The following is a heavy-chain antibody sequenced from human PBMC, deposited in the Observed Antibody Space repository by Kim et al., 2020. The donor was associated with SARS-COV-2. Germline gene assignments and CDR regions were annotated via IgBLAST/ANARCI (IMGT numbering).Heavy chain of an antibody. J-gene: IGHJ6*02. Sequence: GGSLRLSCAASGFTFSDHYMDWVRQAPGKGLEWVGRTRNKANGYTTEYAASVKGRFTVSRDDSKNLLYLQMGSLETEDTAVYFCTRGGTVANSYFDPMDVWGQGTPVTVSS. CDR2: TRNKANGYTT. CDR1: GFTFSDHY. V-gene: IGHV3-72*01. D-gene: IGHD2-21*01. CDR3: TRGGTVANSYFDPMDV.